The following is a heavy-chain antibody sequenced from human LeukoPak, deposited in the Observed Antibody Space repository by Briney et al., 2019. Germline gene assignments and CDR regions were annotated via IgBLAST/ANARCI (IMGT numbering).Heavy chain of an antibody. J-gene: IGHJ4*01. Sequence: SETLSLSCAVFGGSFSDYYWSWIRQPPGKGLEWIGEINHSGITNYNPSLKSRVTISADTSKNQFSLKLSSVTAADTSVYYCASDTVAGTGWGHGTLVTVSS. CDR1: GGSFSDYY. CDR2: INHSGIT. D-gene: IGHD6-19*01. V-gene: IGHV4-34*01. CDR3: ASDTVAGTG.